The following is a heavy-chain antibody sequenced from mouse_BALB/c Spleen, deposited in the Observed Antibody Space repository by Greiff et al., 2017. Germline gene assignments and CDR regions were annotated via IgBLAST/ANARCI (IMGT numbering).Heavy chain of an antibody. Sequence: VQLKESGPELVKPGASVKVSCKASGYAFTSYNMYWVKQSHGKSLEWIGYIDPYNGGTSYNQKFKGKATLTVDKSSSTAYMHLNSLTSEDSAVYYCARKGPYDGYAMDYWGQGTSVTVSS. D-gene: IGHD2-14*01. J-gene: IGHJ4*01. CDR1: GYAFTSYN. CDR3: ARKGPYDGYAMDY. V-gene: IGHV1S135*01. CDR2: IDPYNGGT.